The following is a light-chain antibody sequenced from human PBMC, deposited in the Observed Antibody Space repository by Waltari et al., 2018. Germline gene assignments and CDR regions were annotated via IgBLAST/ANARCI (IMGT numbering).Light chain of an antibody. CDR3: QQYGSSPQT. CDR2: GAS. V-gene: IGKV3-20*01. Sequence: EIVLTQSPGTLSLSPGERATLSCRASQSVSSSYLDWYQQKPGQAPRLLIYGASSRATGIPERFSGSGSGTDFTLTINRLEPEDFAVYYCQQYGSSPQTFGQGTKVEIK. CDR1: QSVSSSY. J-gene: IGKJ1*01.